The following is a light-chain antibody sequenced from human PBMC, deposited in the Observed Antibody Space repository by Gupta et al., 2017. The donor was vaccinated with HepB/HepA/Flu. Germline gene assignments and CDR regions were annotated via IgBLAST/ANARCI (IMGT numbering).Light chain of an antibody. Sequence: QSALTQPRSVSGSPGQSVTISCTGTSSDVGGYNYVSWYQQHPGKAPKLIIYDVSKWPLGVPKRFSGSKSGNTASLTISGLRAEDEADYYCCSYAGSYSWVLGGGTKVTVL. V-gene: IGLV2-11*01. CDR1: SSDVGGYNY. CDR2: DVS. J-gene: IGLJ3*02. CDR3: CSYAGSYSWV.